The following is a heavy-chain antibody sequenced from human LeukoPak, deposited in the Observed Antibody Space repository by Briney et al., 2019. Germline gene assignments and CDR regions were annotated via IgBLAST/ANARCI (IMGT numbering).Heavy chain of an antibody. Sequence: GSSVKVSCKASGGTFGSYAISWVRQAPGQGLEWMGGIIPIFGTANYAQKFQGRVTITADESTSTAYMELSSLRSEDTAVYYCARGPRYCSSTSCEDYWGQGTLVTVSS. CDR1: GGTFGSYA. V-gene: IGHV1-69*01. D-gene: IGHD2-2*01. J-gene: IGHJ4*02. CDR2: IIPIFGTA. CDR3: ARGPRYCSSTSCEDY.